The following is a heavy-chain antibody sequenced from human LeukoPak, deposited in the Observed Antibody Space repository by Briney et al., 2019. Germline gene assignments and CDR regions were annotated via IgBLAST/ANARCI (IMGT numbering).Heavy chain of an antibody. J-gene: IGHJ5*02. CDR1: GFTFTNYA. Sequence: GGSLRLSCAASGFTFTNYAMTWVRQAPGKGLVWLSRIDSDGSSTNYADAVKGRFTISRDNAKNTLYLQMNSLRAEDTAVYFCARDSQLTSDWSLNWFDPWGQGTLVTVSS. CDR3: ARDSQLTSDWSLNWFDP. D-gene: IGHD6-19*01. V-gene: IGHV3-74*01. CDR2: IDSDGSST.